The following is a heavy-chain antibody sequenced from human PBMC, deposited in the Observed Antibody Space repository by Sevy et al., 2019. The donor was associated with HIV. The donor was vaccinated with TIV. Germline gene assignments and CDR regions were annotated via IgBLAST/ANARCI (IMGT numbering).Heavy chain of an antibody. CDR1: GFTFNTYS. Sequence: GGSLRLSCAASGFTFNTYSMNWVRQAPGKGLEWVSSVSSDSMFIYYADSVKGRFTISRDNARNLLFLQMNTLRADDTAFYYCTSLGQLWLLNFWGQGALVTVSS. D-gene: IGHD3-16*01. CDR2: VSSDSMFI. CDR3: TSLGQLWLLNF. V-gene: IGHV3-21*01. J-gene: IGHJ4*02.